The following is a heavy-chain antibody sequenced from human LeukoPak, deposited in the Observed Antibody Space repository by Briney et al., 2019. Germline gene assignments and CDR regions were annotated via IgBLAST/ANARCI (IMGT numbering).Heavy chain of an antibody. Sequence: PGGSLRLSCAASGFTFSNYSMNWVRQAPGKGLEWVSSISTSSSYIYYGDSVKGRFTISRDNAKNSLYLQMNSLRAEDTAVYYCARVGKTSSWPLDYWGQGTLVTVSS. CDR3: ARVGKTSSWPLDY. D-gene: IGHD6-13*01. J-gene: IGHJ4*02. CDR2: ISTSSSYI. V-gene: IGHV3-21*01. CDR1: GFTFSNYS.